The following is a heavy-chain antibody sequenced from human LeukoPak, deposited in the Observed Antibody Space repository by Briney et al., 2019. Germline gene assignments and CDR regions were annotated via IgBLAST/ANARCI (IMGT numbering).Heavy chain of an antibody. Sequence: SETLSLTCTVSGGSISSYYWSWIRQPPGKGLEWIGYIYYSGSTNYNPSLKSRVTISLDTSRNQFSLKLNSVTAADTAVYYCARAGYSWKLVDYWGQGTLVTVSS. CDR3: ARAGYSWKLVDY. D-gene: IGHD1-20*01. J-gene: IGHJ4*02. CDR1: GGSISSYY. V-gene: IGHV4-59*12. CDR2: IYYSGST.